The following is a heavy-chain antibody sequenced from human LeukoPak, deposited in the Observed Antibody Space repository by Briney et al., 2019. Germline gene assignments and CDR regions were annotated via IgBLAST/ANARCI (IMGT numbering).Heavy chain of an antibody. Sequence: PGGSLRLSCAASGFTFSSYWMHWVRQAPGKGLVWVSRINTDGSTTNYADSVKGRFTISRDNAKNTLYLQMNSLRAEDTAVYYCARFRASNFGYGDYWGQGTLVPVSS. CDR3: ARFRASNFGYGDY. CDR1: GFTFSSYW. CDR2: INTDGSTT. V-gene: IGHV3-74*01. J-gene: IGHJ4*02. D-gene: IGHD5-18*01.